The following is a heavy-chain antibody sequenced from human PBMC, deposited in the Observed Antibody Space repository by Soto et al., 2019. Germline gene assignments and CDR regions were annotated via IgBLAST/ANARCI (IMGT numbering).Heavy chain of an antibody. V-gene: IGHV3-7*03. CDR1: GFIFSRYW. J-gene: IGHJ4*02. D-gene: IGHD5-12*01. Sequence: GGSRRLSCAASGFIFSRYWMSGGGQTPGKGMEWVANIKEDGSEKYYVDSVKGRFTISRDNAKNSLCLQINSLSAEDTAVYYCARDSSGYPFDYWGQGTLVTVSS. CDR2: IKEDGSEK. CDR3: ARDSSGYPFDY.